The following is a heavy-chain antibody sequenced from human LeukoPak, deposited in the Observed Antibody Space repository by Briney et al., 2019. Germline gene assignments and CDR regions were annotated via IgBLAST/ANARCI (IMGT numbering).Heavy chain of an antibody. D-gene: IGHD3-10*01. Sequence: PGGSLRLSCAASGFTFSTYVMTWVRQAPGKGLEWVSAISGSGGSTYYADSVKGRFTISRDNSKNTLYLQMNSLRAEDTAVYYCAKDEAMVQGVRIFDYWGQGTLVTVSS. CDR3: AKDEAMVQGVRIFDY. CDR1: GFTFSTYV. J-gene: IGHJ4*02. V-gene: IGHV3-23*01. CDR2: ISGSGGST.